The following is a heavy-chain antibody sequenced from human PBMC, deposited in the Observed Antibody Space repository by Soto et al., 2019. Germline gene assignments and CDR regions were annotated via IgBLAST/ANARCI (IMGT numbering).Heavy chain of an antibody. CDR1: GFTFSDAW. J-gene: IGHJ4*03. CDR3: ATDSGYTFSAPLTF. CDR2: ITQKFAGQTT. D-gene: IGHD3-16*01. V-gene: IGHV3-15*01. Sequence: EVQLVESGGGLVTPGGYLRLSCVASGFTFSDAWMTCFRQPPGTGLEWVGRITQKFAGQTTVFAAPVKGRLTILRDDSKNTLYLEMNNLKVGDTAGYYCATDSGYTFSAPLTFWGEGTLVTVSS.